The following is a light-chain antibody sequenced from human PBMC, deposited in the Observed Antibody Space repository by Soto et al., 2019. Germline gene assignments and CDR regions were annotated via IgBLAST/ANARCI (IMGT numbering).Light chain of an antibody. CDR3: QTWGSDVV. Sequence: QLVLTQSPSASASLGASVKLTCTLSSGHSSYTIAWHQQQPEKGPRYLMNLNSDGSHKKGDGIPDRFSGSSSGAERYLTISSLQSEDEADYYCQTWGSDVVFGGGTKLTVL. CDR2: LNSDGSH. V-gene: IGLV4-69*01. CDR1: SGHSSYT. J-gene: IGLJ2*01.